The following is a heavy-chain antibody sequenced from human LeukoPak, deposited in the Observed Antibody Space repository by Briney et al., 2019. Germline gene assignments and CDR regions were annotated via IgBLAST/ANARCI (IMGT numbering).Heavy chain of an antibody. Sequence: PGGSLRLSCAASGFTVSSNYMSWVRQAPGKGLEWVSVIYSGGSTYYADSVKGRFTISRDNSKNTLYLQMNSLRAEDTAVYYCAKGGGTWIQLWLSPGPAIYFDYWGQGTLVTVSS. V-gene: IGHV3-53*01. J-gene: IGHJ4*02. CDR3: AKGGGTWIQLWLSPGPAIYFDY. D-gene: IGHD5-18*01. CDR2: IYSGGST. CDR1: GFTVSSNY.